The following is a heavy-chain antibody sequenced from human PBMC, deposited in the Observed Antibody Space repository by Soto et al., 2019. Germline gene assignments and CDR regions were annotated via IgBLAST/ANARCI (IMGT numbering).Heavy chain of an antibody. CDR2: INHSGST. Sequence: APEDLSLTCGVYGGMFSGYYWSWIRQPPGKGLEWIGEINHSGSTNYNPSLKSRVTISVDTSKNQFSLKLSSVTAADTAVYYCASTKRGYSGSDPAGNRFDPWGQGTLVT. J-gene: IGHJ5*02. CDR1: GGMFSGYY. CDR3: ASTKRGYSGSDPAGNRFDP. D-gene: IGHD5-12*01. V-gene: IGHV4-34*01.